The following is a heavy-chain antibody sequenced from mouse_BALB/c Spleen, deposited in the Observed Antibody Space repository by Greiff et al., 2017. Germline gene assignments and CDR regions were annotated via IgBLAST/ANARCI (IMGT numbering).Heavy chain of an antibody. V-gene: IGHV5-4*02. D-gene: IGHD1-2*01. CDR2: ISDGGSYT. CDR1: GFTFSDYY. Sequence: EVKLVESGGGLVKPGGSLKLSCAASGFTFSDYYMYWVRQTPEKRLEWVATISDGGSYTYYPDSVKGRFTISRDTAKNNLYLQMSSLKSEDTAMYYCARDYGLYYAMDYWGQGTSVTVSS. J-gene: IGHJ4*01. CDR3: ARDYGLYYAMDY.